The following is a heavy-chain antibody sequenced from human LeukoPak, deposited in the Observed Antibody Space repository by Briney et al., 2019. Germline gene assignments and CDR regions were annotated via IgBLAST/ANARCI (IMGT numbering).Heavy chain of an antibody. CDR1: GGSFSGYY. V-gene: IGHV4-34*01. Sequence: PSETLSLTCSVYGGSFSGYYWNWIPQPPGKGLEWIGEIKHSGTSNYKPSLKSRVTISINTSKNQCSLRLSSVTAADTAVYYCARDRYNWNGEDSWGPGTLVTVSS. J-gene: IGHJ4*02. D-gene: IGHD1-20*01. CDR3: ARDRYNWNGEDS. CDR2: IKHSGTS.